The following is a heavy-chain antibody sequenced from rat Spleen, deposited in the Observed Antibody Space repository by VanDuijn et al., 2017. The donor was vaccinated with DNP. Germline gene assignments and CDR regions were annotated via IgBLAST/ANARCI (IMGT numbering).Heavy chain of an antibody. D-gene: IGHD1-9*01. CDR3: ALMGTTPFDY. Sequence: QVQLQQSGAELVMPGTSVKLSCKASGYTFTANHMNWIKQTTGQGLEWIGIINPGSGGTSYNVKFKGKATLTVDTSSNTAFLQLSSLTPEDSAVYYCALMGTTPFDYWGQGVMVSVSS. J-gene: IGHJ2*01. CDR2: INPGSGGT. CDR1: GYTFTANH. V-gene: IGHV1-47*01.